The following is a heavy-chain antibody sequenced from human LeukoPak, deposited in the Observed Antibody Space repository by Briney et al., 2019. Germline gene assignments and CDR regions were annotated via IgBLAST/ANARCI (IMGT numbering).Heavy chain of an antibody. CDR2: ISAYNGNT. J-gene: IGHJ4*02. V-gene: IGHV1-18*01. D-gene: IGHD6-13*01. CDR3: ASSSPGYSSSWYSY. CDR1: GYTFTSYG. Sequence: ASVKVSCKASGYTFTSYGISWVRQAPGQGVEWRGWISAYNGNTNYAQKLQGRVTMTTDTSTSTAYMELRSLRSDDTAVYYCASSSPGYSSSWYSYWGQGTLVTVSS.